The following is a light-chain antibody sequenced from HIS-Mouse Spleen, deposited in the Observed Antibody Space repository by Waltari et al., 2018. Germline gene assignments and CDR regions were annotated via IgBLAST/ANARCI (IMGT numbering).Light chain of an antibody. CDR3: CSYAGSSTWV. Sequence: QSALTQPASVSGYPGQSITISCTGTSSDVGRSNLVSWYQQHPGKAPKLMIYEGSKRPSGVSNRFSGSKSGNTASLTISGLQAEDEADYYCCSYAGSSTWVFGGGTKLTVL. J-gene: IGLJ3*02. V-gene: IGLV2-23*01. CDR2: EGS. CDR1: SSDVGRSNL.